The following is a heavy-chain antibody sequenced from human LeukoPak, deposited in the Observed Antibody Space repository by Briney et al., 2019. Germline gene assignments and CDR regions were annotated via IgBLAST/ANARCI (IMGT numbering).Heavy chain of an antibody. Sequence: SETLSLTCTVSGGSISSYYWSWIRQPPEKGLEWIGYIYTSGSTNYNPSLKSRVTISVDTSKNQFSLKLSSVTAADTAVYYCARHYGTRSYYYMDVWGKGTTVTVSS. CDR3: ARHYGTRSYYYMDV. CDR2: IYTSGST. CDR1: GGSISSYY. J-gene: IGHJ6*03. D-gene: IGHD1-7*01. V-gene: IGHV4-4*09.